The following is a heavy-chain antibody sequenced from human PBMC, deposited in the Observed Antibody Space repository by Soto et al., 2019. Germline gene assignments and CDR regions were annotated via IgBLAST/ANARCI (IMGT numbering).Heavy chain of an antibody. D-gene: IGHD6-13*01. CDR2: IDYRGRT. CDR3: ARVSAAGTLWFDP. CDR1: GASINSGGFY. J-gene: IGHJ5*02. V-gene: IGHV4-31*03. Sequence: QVHLQESGPGLVKSSQTLSLTCSVSGASINSGGFYWSWVRQFPGKGLEWIGYIDYRGRTFYNPSLKSRATISRDTSKNQFSLEVHSVTAADTAVFFCARVSAAGTLWFDPWGQGTLVTVSS.